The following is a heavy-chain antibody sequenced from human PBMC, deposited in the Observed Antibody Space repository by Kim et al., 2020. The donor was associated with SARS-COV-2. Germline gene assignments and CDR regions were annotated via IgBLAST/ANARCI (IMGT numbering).Heavy chain of an antibody. J-gene: IGHJ4*02. V-gene: IGHV4-59*08. D-gene: IGHD4-17*01. Sequence: SETLSLTCTVSGGSISSYYWSWIRQPPGKGLEWIGYIYYSGSTNYNPSLKSRVTISVDTSKNQFSLKLSSVTAADTAVYYCARGGRWDYGDYAFDYWGQGTLVTVSS. CDR3: ARGGRWDYGDYAFDY. CDR2: IYYSGST. CDR1: GGSISSYY.